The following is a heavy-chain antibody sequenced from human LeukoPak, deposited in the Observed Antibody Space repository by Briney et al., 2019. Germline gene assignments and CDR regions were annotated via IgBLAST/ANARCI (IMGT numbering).Heavy chain of an antibody. CDR2: IKQDGSEK. Sequence: PGGSLRLSCAASGFTFSSYWMSWVRQAPGKGLEWVANIKQDGSEKYYADSVKGRFTISRDNAKNSLSLQMNSLRDEDTAVYYCARGVIGSYFFDYWGQGTLVTVSS. J-gene: IGHJ4*02. D-gene: IGHD5/OR15-5a*01. V-gene: IGHV3-7*01. CDR1: GFTFSSYW. CDR3: ARGVIGSYFFDY.